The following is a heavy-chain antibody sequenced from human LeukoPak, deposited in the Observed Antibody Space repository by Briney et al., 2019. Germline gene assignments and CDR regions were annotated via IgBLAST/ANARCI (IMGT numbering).Heavy chain of an antibody. D-gene: IGHD6-6*01. CDR3: ARDSSSSGRDYYYYYYMDV. CDR2: INPNGGGT. CDR1: GYTFTSYG. V-gene: IGHV1-2*02. J-gene: IGHJ6*03. Sequence: ASVKVSCKASGYTFTSYGISWVRQAPGQGLEWMGWINPNGGGTNYAQKFQGRVTMTRDTSISTAYMELSRLRSDDTAVYYCARDSSSSGRDYYYYYYMDVWGKGTTVTVSS.